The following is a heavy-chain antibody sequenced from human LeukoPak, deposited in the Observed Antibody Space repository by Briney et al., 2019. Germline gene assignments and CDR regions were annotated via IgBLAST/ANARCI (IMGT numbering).Heavy chain of an antibody. CDR3: ESGVVVRAVVNQWFDP. D-gene: IGHD2-2*01. CDR2: IYYSGST. Sequence: SQTLSLTCTVSGGSISSGGYYWGWIRQHPGKGLEWIVYIYYSGSTYYNPSLKSRVTISVDTSKNQFSLKLSSVTAADTAVYYCESGVVVRAVVNQWFDPWGQGTLVTVSS. CDR1: GGSISSGGYY. J-gene: IGHJ5*02. V-gene: IGHV4-31*03.